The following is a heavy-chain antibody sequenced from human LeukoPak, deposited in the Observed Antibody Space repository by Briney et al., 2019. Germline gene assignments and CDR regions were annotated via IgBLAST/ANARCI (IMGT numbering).Heavy chain of an antibody. Sequence: PGGSLRLSCAASGFTLRGYWMTWVRQAPGKGLEWVATIKPGGSDQYYVDTLRGRFTISRDNTKKSLYLQMNCLRAENTAVYYCARENICGWYYFDYWGQGTLVTVSS. J-gene: IGHJ4*02. CDR1: GFTLRGYW. V-gene: IGHV3-7*01. D-gene: IGHD6-19*01. CDR2: IKPGGSDQ. CDR3: ARENICGWYYFDY.